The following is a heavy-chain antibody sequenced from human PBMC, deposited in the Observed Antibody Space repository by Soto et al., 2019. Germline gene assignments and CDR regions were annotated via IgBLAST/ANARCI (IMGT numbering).Heavy chain of an antibody. J-gene: IGHJ5*02. D-gene: IGHD3-22*01. CDR1: GYTFTSYG. CDR2: ISAYNGNT. CDR3: ARVKTSGYHNWFDP. V-gene: IGHV1-18*01. Sequence: ASVKVSCKASGYTFTSYGISWVRQAPGQGLEWMGWISAYNGNTNYAQKFQGRVTMTTDTSTSTAYMELRSLRSDDTAVYYCARVKTSGYHNWFDPWGQGTLVTAPQ.